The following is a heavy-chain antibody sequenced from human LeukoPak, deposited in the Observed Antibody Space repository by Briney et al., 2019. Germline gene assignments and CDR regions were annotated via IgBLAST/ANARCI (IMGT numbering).Heavy chain of an antibody. J-gene: IGHJ4*02. Sequence: PGGSLRLSCVASRFTFSNYGIHWVRQAPGKGLEWVAVVSSDGSIKYNADSVKGRFTISRDTSKNTVYLQMNSLGAEDTAFYYCARGYSSSWLGYFDYWGQGTLVTVSS. D-gene: IGHD6-13*01. CDR1: RFTFSNYG. CDR2: VSSDGSIK. CDR3: ARGYSSSWLGYFDY. V-gene: IGHV3-30*03.